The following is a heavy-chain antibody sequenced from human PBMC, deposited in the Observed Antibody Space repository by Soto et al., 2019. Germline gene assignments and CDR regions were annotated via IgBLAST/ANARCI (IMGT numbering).Heavy chain of an antibody. J-gene: IGHJ4*01. Sequence: AETLCLTCAVSVGSIRISHSWSWFRQPPGKGLELIGEIYQSGSTNYNPSLKSRVTISVDKSKNQFSLELKSVTAADTAVYFCARAVALPGIFYFDSWGQGTLVTVSS. V-gene: IGHV4-4*01. D-gene: IGHD1-1*01. CDR3: ARAVALPGIFYFDS. CDR2: IYQSGST. CDR1: VGSIRISHS.